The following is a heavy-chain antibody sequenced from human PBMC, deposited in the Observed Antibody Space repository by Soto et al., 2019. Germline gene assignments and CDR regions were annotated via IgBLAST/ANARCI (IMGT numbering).Heavy chain of an antibody. J-gene: IGHJ4*02. V-gene: IGHV1-18*04. D-gene: IGHD1-26*01. CDR2: ISAYNGNT. CDR1: GYTFTSYG. Sequence: ASVKVSCKXSGYTFTSYGISWVRQAPGQGLEWMGWISAYNGNTNYAQKLQGRVTMTTDTSTSTAYMELRSLRSDDTAVYYCAGGATHLELFDYWGQGTLVTVSS. CDR3: AGGATHLELFDY.